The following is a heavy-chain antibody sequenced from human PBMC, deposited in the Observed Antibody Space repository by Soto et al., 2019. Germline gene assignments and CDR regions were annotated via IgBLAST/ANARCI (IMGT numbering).Heavy chain of an antibody. CDR1: GGTFSSYA. D-gene: IGHD2-2*01. V-gene: IGHV1-69*12. CDR2: IIPIFGTA. Sequence: QVQLVQSGAEVKKPGSSVKVSCKASGGTFSSYAISWVRQAPGQGLEWMGGIIPIFGTANYAQKFQVRVMITADESTSTAYMELSSLRSDDTAVYYCARHVPAAGYYYGMDVWGQGTTVTVSS. CDR3: ARHVPAAGYYYGMDV. J-gene: IGHJ6*02.